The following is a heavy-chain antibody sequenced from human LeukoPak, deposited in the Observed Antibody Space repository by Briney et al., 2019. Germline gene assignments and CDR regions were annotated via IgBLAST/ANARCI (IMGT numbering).Heavy chain of an antibody. CDR1: GFTFSSYA. J-gene: IGHJ4*02. Sequence: GGSLRLSCAASGFTFSSYAMSWVRQASGKGLEWVSSISGSGGSTYYADSVKGRFTISRDSSKNTLYLQMNSLRAEDTAVYYCAKVGPSGSSYYDFWSANYWGQGTLVTVSS. CDR3: AKVGPSGSSYYDFWSANY. CDR2: ISGSGGST. V-gene: IGHV3-23*01. D-gene: IGHD3-3*01.